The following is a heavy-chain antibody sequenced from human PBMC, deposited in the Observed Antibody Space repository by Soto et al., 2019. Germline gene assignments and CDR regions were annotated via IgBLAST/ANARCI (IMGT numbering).Heavy chain of an antibody. J-gene: IGHJ4*02. CDR1: GFTFRNFA. Sequence: EVQLVESGGGLIQPGGSLRLSCAASGFTFRNFAMNWVRQAPGKGLEWVSGISVSGGTTYYADSVRGRFTVSRDNSKNSVFLQMNSLRAEDTAVYFCAKGMYYYDSSGYRLFDYWGQGTLVTVSS. V-gene: IGHV3-23*04. D-gene: IGHD3-22*01. CDR2: ISVSGGTT. CDR3: AKGMYYYDSSGYRLFDY.